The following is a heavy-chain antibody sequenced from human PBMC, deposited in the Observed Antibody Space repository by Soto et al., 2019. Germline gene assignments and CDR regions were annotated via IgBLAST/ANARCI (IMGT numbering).Heavy chain of an antibody. CDR1: GFTFVDYT. J-gene: IGHJ6*02. D-gene: IGHD5-18*01. CDR2: IATKAYGGTL. Sequence: SLRLSCTASGFTFVDYTMSWVRQAPGKGLEWVGFIATKAYGGTLEYAASVKGRFTISRDDSNSIAYLQMNSLKTEDTAVYYCTRVSGYSYGYSYGMDVWGQGTTVTVS. CDR3: TRVSGYSYGYSYGMDV. V-gene: IGHV3-49*04.